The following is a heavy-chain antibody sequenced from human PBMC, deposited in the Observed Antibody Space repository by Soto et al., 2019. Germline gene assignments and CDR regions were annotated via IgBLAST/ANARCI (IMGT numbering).Heavy chain of an antibody. CDR3: ARNTPYSSSGPPVYYYYYMDV. V-gene: IGHV1-69*02. D-gene: IGHD6-6*01. CDR1: GGTFSSYT. J-gene: IGHJ6*03. Sequence: QVQLVQSGAEVKKPGSSAKVSCKASGGTFSSYTISWVRQAPGQGLEWMGRIIPILGIANYAQKFQGRVTITADKSTSTAYMELSSLRSEDTAVYYCARNTPYSSSGPPVYYYYYMDVWGKGTTVTVSS. CDR2: IIPILGIA.